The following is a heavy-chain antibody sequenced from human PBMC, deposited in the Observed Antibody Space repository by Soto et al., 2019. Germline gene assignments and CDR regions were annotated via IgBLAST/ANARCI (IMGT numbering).Heavy chain of an antibody. CDR2: ISAYNGNT. V-gene: IGHV1-18*01. J-gene: IGHJ4*02. Sequence: EASVKVSCKASGYTFTSYGISWVRQAPGQGLEWMGWISAYNGNTNYAQKLQGRVTMTTDTSTSTAYMELRSLRSDDTAVYYCARDHSDIVVVPAATDYWGQGTLVTVSS. D-gene: IGHD2-2*01. CDR1: GYTFTSYG. CDR3: ARDHSDIVVVPAATDY.